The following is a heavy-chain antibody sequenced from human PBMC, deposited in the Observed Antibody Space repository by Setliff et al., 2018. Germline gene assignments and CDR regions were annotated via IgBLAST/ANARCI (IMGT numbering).Heavy chain of an antibody. D-gene: IGHD3-3*01. V-gene: IGHV3-64*02. Sequence: GGSLRLSCAASGFTFSAYALHWVRQAPVRGLEYVSAISNDGRRTYYTDSVKGRFTISRDNSKNTLYLQMGSLRPEDMAVYYCATDSGSSRLYNFWSGYSPNWGQGTLVTVSS. CDR3: ATDSGSSRLYNFWSGYSPN. CDR2: ISNDGRRT. J-gene: IGHJ4*02. CDR1: GFTFSAYA.